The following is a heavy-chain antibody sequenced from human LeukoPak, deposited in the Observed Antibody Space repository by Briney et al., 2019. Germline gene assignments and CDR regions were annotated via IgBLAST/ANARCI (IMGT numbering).Heavy chain of an antibody. D-gene: IGHD2-2*01. Sequence: PSETLSLACSVSGASISSSNDYWGWIRQAPGKGLEWIGSITYDGSAHYNPSLMSRATILVDTSKNPFSLKLSSVTAADAAMYYCARQFATASADTRGYFDFWGQGTVVTVSS. J-gene: IGHJ4*02. V-gene: IGHV4-39*01. CDR3: ARQFATASADTRGYFDF. CDR2: ITYDGSA. CDR1: GASISSSNDY.